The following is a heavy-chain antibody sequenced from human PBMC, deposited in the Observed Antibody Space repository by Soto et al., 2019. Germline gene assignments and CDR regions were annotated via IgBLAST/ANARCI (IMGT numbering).Heavy chain of an antibody. J-gene: IGHJ4*02. Sequence: QLQLRESGPGLVQPSGTLSLTCDVSGDSLTNNHWWSWVRQAPGKGLEWIGEIWHTGRPNYNPSLQSRVAISIDKSKIPCSLTLSSVTGADTAVYYCVRDSRTGCSSINCYMHWGQGTLVTVSS. V-gene: IGHV4-4*02. CDR1: GDSLTNNHW. CDR2: IWHTGRP. CDR3: VRDSRTGCSSINCYMH. D-gene: IGHD2-15*01.